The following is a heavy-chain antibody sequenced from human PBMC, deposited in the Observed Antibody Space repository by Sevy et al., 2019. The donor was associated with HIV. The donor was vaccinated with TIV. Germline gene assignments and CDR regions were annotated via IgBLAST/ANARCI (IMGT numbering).Heavy chain of an antibody. CDR1: GFTFDDYA. V-gene: IGHV3-9*01. CDR2: ISWNSGSI. CDR3: VKDMSPSIIPAAPESYYYYGMDV. Sequence: GGSLRLSCAASGFTFDDYAMHWVRQAPGKGLEWVSGISWNSGSIGYADSVKGRFTISRDNAKNSLYLQMNSLRAEDTALYYCVKDMSPSIIPAAPESYYYYGMDVWGQGTTVTVSS. J-gene: IGHJ6*02. D-gene: IGHD2-2*01.